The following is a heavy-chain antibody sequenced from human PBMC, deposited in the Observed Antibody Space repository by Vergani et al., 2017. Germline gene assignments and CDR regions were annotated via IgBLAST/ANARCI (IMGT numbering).Heavy chain of an antibody. CDR2: ISYDGSNK. CDR3: ARDRYCSSTSCSRGGPYNWFDP. CDR1: GFSFRGHG. J-gene: IGHJ5*02. V-gene: IGHV3-30*03. Sequence: QVHLVESGGGVVQPGRSLTLSCVASGFSFRGHGMHWVRQAPGKGLEWVAMISYDGSNKYYADSVKGRFTISRDNSKNTLYLQMNSLRAEDTAVYYCARDRYCSSTSCSRGGPYNWFDPWGQGTLVTVSS. D-gene: IGHD2-2*01.